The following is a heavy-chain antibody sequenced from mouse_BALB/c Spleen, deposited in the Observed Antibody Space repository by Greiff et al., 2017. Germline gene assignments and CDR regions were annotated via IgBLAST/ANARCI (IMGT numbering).Heavy chain of an antibody. V-gene: IGHV1S22*01. CDR2: IYPCSGST. CDR3: TSHYYGSSVLYYFDY. D-gene: IGHD1-1*01. Sequence: LQQPGPELVRPGASVKLSCKASGYTFTSYCMHWVKQRPGQGLEWIGNIYPCSGSTNYDEKFKSKATLTVDTSSSTAYMQLSSLTSEDSAVYYWTSHYYGSSVLYYFDYWGQGTTLTVSS. CDR1: GYTFTSYC. J-gene: IGHJ2*01.